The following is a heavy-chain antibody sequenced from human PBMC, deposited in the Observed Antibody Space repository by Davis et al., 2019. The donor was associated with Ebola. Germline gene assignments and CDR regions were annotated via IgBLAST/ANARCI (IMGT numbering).Heavy chain of an antibody. V-gene: IGHV3-30-3*01. CDR3: ARGKGITHIPTPFDY. CDR1: GFTFSSYA. CDR2: ISYDGSNK. D-gene: IGHD1-14*01. J-gene: IGHJ4*02. Sequence: GESLKISCAASGFTFSSYAMHWVRQAPGKGLEWVAVISYDGSNKYYADSVKGRFTISRDNSKNTLYLQMNSLRAEDTAVYYCARGKGITHIPTPFDYWGQGTLVTVSP.